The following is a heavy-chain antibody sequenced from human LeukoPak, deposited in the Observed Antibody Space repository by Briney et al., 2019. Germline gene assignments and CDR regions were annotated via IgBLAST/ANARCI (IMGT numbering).Heavy chain of an antibody. CDR1: GGSISSGGYY. CDR2: IYYSGST. V-gene: IGHV4-31*03. CDR3: ARKRYSSSSPYYYYMDV. J-gene: IGHJ6*03. Sequence: SETLSLTCTVSGGSISSGGYYWIWIRQHPGKGLEWIGYIYYSGSTYYNPSLESRVTISVDTSKNQFSLKLSSVTAADTAVYYCARKRYSSSSPYYYYMDVWGKGITVTASS. D-gene: IGHD6-6*01.